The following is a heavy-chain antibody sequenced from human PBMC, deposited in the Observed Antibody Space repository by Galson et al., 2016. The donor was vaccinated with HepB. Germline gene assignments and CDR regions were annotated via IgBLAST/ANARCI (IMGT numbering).Heavy chain of an antibody. J-gene: IGHJ6*02. V-gene: IGHV1-8*01. D-gene: IGHD2-2*02. CDR2: MNPNSGNT. CDR3: ARWEIPAAILWGFYYYGMDV. Sequence: SVKVSCKASGYNFTSYDINWVRQATGQGLEWMGWMNPNSGNTGYAQKFRGRVTMTRNTSISTAYMELSSLRSEDTAVYYCARWEIPAAILWGFYYYGMDVWGQGTTVTVSS. CDR1: GYNFTSYD.